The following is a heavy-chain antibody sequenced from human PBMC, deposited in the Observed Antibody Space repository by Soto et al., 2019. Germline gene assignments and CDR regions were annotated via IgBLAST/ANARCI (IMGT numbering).Heavy chain of an antibody. CDR3: ARGGDEAAHDGLDM. V-gene: IGHV1-8*01. D-gene: IGHD2-21*01. CDR2: MNPNSGNR. J-gene: IGHJ3*02. CDR1: GYTFTNYE. Sequence: QVQLVQSGAEVKKPGASVKVSCKASGYTFTNYEINWVRQATGQGLEWMGWMNPNSGNRGYAQKFSGRLTMTRDTSISTAYMELSRMRSEDMAVYYCARGGDEAAHDGLDMWGQGTMVTVSS.